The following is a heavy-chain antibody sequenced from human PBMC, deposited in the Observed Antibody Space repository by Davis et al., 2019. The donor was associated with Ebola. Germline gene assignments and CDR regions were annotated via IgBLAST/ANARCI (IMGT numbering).Heavy chain of an antibody. CDR2: INSRGDDA. V-gene: IGHV3-23*01. Sequence: GESLKISCAASGFSFSSYDMAWVSQAPGKGLEWVAAINSRGDDAHYGDSVRGRFTVSRDNPQSALVLQMNALRGDDTARYYCAKTMMVGIYNWFDSWGQGTLVSVSS. D-gene: IGHD6-19*01. J-gene: IGHJ5*01. CDR3: AKTMMVGIYNWFDS. CDR1: GFSFSSYD.